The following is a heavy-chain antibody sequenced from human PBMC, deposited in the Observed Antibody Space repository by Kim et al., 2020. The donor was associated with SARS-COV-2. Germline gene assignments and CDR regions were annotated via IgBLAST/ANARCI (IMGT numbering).Heavy chain of an antibody. CDR3: ARDPSYYDILTGYRDYYFDY. Sequence: GGSLRLSCAASGFTFSSYSMNWVRQAPGKGLEWVSSISSSSSYICYADSVKGRFTISRDNAKNSLYLQMNSLRAEDTAVYYCARDPSYYDILTGYRDYYFDYWGQGTLVTVSS. J-gene: IGHJ4*02. CDR1: GFTFSSYS. CDR2: ISSSSSYI. D-gene: IGHD3-9*01. V-gene: IGHV3-21*01.